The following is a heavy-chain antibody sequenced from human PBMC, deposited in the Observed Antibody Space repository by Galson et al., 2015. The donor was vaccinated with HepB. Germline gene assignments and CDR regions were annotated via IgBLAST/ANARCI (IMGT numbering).Heavy chain of an antibody. CDR2: ITSDNNFI. Sequence: SLRLSCAASGFTFSSYTINWVRQAPGKGLEWVSSITSDNNFIYYADSVKGRVTISRDNAKNSLYLQMNSLRAEDTAVYYCARGSGYSSGPFDHWGQGTLVAVSS. J-gene: IGHJ4*02. CDR1: GFTFSSYT. CDR3: ARGSGYSSGPFDH. D-gene: IGHD5-18*01. V-gene: IGHV3-21*01.